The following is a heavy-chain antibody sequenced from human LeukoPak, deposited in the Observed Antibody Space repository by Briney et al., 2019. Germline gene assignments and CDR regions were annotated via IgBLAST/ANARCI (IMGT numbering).Heavy chain of an antibody. J-gene: IGHJ4*02. CDR3: ARPPAYDSRNYYFAY. CDR2: INSDGSGT. CDR1: GVTFSTYW. V-gene: IGHV3-74*01. D-gene: IGHD3-22*01. Sequence: PGGSLRLSCAASGVTFSTYWMHWVRQVPGKGLVWVSHINSDGSGTSYADSVKGRFTLSRDNAKNTLYLQMNSLRVEDTAVYYCARPPAYDSRNYYFAYWGQGILVTVSS.